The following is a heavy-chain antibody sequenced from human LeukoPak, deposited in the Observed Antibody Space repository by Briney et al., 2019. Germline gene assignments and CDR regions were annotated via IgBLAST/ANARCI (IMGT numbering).Heavy chain of an antibody. CDR2: IYQSGST. CDR1: GYSISSGYY. Sequence: PSETLSLTCTVSGYSISSGYYWGWIRQPPGKGLEWIGSIYQSGSTYYNPSLKSRVTISVDTSKNQFSLKLSSVTAADTAVYYCAREGVHSSSWYSDYWGQGTLVTVSS. D-gene: IGHD6-13*01. J-gene: IGHJ4*02. CDR3: AREGVHSSSWYSDY. V-gene: IGHV4-38-2*02.